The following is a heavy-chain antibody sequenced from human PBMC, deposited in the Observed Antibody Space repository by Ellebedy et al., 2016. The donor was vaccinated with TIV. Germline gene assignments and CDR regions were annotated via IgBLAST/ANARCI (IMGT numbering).Heavy chain of an antibody. CDR3: TTVTSGWPSYFDY. Sequence: ASVKVSCXVSGYVLTELSMHWVRQATGKGLEWMGGFNPEDGKYIYAQKFQGRLTMTEDTSTGTAYMELSSLRSEDTAIYYCTTVTSGWPSYFDYWGQGTLVTVSS. CDR2: FNPEDGKY. J-gene: IGHJ4*02. V-gene: IGHV1-24*01. CDR1: GYVLTELS. D-gene: IGHD6-19*01.